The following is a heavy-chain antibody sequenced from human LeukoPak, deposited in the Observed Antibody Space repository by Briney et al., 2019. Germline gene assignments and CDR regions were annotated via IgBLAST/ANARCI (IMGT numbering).Heavy chain of an antibody. V-gene: IGHV1-46*01. CDR2: INPSGGST. Sequence: ASVKVSCKASGYTFTSYYMHWVRQAPGQGLEWMGIINPSGGSTSYAQKFQGRVTMTRDTSTSTVYMELSSLRSEDTAVYYCARDYRTMVRGVSTKMDYWGQGTLVTVFS. D-gene: IGHD3-10*01. CDR1: GYTFTSYY. CDR3: ARDYRTMVRGVSTKMDY. J-gene: IGHJ4*02.